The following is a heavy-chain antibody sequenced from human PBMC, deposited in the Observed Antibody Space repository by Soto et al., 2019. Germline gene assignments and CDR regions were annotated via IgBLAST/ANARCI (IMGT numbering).Heavy chain of an antibody. CDR3: AKDLPSIFGVVIRYIDV. CDR2: ISGSGGST. J-gene: IGHJ6*03. D-gene: IGHD3-3*01. Sequence: GGSLRLSCAASGFTFSSYAMSWVRQAPGKGLEWVSAISGSGGSTYYADSVKGRFTISRDNSKNTLYLQMNSLRAEDTAVYYCAKDLPSIFGVVIRYIDVWGKGTTVTVSS. V-gene: IGHV3-23*01. CDR1: GFTFSSYA.